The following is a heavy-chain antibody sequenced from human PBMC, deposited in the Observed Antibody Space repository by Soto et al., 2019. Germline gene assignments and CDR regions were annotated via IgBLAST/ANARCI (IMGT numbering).Heavy chain of an antibody. CDR2: IYYSGST. D-gene: IGHD4-4*01. Sequence: SETLSLTCTVSGGSISSYYWSWIRQPPGKGLEWIGYIYYSGSTNYNPSLKSRVTISVDTSKNQFSLKLSSVTAADTAVYYCAREKRVTDGYYYYGMGGWGQGTTVSVSS. V-gene: IGHV4-59*01. CDR1: GGSISSYY. CDR3: AREKRVTDGYYYYGMGG. J-gene: IGHJ6*02.